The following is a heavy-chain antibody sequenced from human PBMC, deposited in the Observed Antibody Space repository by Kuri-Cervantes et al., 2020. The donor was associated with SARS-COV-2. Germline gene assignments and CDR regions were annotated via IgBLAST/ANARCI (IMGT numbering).Heavy chain of an antibody. Sequence: SGPTLVKPTQTLTLTCTFSGFSLSTSGVGVGWIRQPPGKALEWLALIYWDDDKRYGPSLKSRLTITKDTSKNQVVLTMTNMDPVDTATYYCVHINLWFGEKGEYFQHWGQGTLVTVSS. CDR1: GFSLSTSGVG. CDR3: VHINLWFGEKGEYFQH. D-gene: IGHD3-10*01. V-gene: IGHV2-5*05. CDR2: IYWDDDK. J-gene: IGHJ1*01.